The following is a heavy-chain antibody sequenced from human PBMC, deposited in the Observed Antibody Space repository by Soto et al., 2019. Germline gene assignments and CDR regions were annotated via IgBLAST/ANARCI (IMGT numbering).Heavy chain of an antibody. Sequence: GGSLRLSWAASGFTFSSDAMSWVRQAPGKGLEWVSAISGSGGSTYYADAVKGRLTISRENSKNTLYLQMNRLRAEDTAVYYCAKVRGYSYGYRAPTHRMDLWGPGT. CDR2: ISGSGGST. CDR1: GFTFSSDA. CDR3: AKVRGYSYGYRAPTHRMDL. V-gene: IGHV3-23*01. D-gene: IGHD5-18*01. J-gene: IGHJ6*02.